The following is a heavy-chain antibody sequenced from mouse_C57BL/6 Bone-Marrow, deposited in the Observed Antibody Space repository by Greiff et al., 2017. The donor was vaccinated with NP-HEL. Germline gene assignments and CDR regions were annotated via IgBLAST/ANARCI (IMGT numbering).Heavy chain of an antibody. CDR3: AREDYRAWFAY. CDR1: GYTFTSYW. D-gene: IGHD2-13*01. Sequence: QVQLQQPGAELVKPGASVKLSCKASGYTFTSYWMQWVKQRPGQGLEWIGEIDPSDSYTNYNQKFKGKATLTVDTSSSTAYMQLSSLTSEDSAVYYCAREDYRAWFAYWGQGTLVTVSA. J-gene: IGHJ3*01. CDR2: IDPSDSYT. V-gene: IGHV1-50*01.